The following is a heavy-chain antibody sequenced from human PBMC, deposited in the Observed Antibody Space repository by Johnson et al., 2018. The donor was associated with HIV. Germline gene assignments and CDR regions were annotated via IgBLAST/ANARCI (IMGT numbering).Heavy chain of an antibody. J-gene: IGHJ3*02. CDR2: ISYDGGNK. Sequence: VQLVESGGGVVQPGRSLRLSCAASGFTFSSYGMHWVRQAPGKGLEWVAVISYDGGNKYYADSVKGRFTISRDNSKNTLYLQMNSLRSEDTAVYYCARDAQHFRNYFGSGNGAFDIWGQGTMVTVSS. D-gene: IGHD3-10*01. CDR3: ARDAQHFRNYFGSGNGAFDI. V-gene: IGHV3-30*19. CDR1: GFTFSSYG.